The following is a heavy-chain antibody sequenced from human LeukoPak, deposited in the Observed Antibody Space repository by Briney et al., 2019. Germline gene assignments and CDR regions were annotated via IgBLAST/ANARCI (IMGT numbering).Heavy chain of an antibody. CDR2: IYPDDSDT. D-gene: IGHD1-26*01. J-gene: IGHJ4*02. Sequence: GESLKISCKGSGYSFTTYRIGWVRQMPGKGLEWMGIIYPDDSDTRPSPTFQGQVTISADKSISTAYLQWSSLGASDTATYYCARLRGATMPNPFDYWGQGTLVTVSS. CDR1: GYSFTTYR. CDR3: ARLRGATMPNPFDY. V-gene: IGHV5-51*01.